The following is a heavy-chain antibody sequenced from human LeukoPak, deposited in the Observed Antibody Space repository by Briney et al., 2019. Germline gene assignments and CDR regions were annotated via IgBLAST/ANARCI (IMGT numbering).Heavy chain of an antibody. J-gene: IGHJ6*02. CDR1: GYTFTGYY. D-gene: IGHD6-19*01. V-gene: IGHV1-8*02. Sequence: ASVKVSCKASGYTFTGYYMHWVRQAPGQGLEWMGWINPNSGNTGYAQKFQGRVTMTRNTSISTAYMELSSLRSEDTAVYYCARGKDSSGWYYYYGMDVWGQGTTVTVSS. CDR3: ARGKDSSGWYYYYGMDV. CDR2: INPNSGNT.